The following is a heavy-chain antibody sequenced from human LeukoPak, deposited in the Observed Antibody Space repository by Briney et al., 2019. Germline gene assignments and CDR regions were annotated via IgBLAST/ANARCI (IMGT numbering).Heavy chain of an antibody. J-gene: IGHJ4*02. Sequence: GGSLRLSCAASGFTFSSYSMNWVRQAPGKGLEWVSYISSSSSTIYYADPVEGRFTISRDNAKNSLYLQMNSLRAEDTAVYYCARGGQFMITPPIDWGQGTLVTVSS. CDR1: GFTFSSYS. V-gene: IGHV3-48*01. CDR3: ARGGQFMITPPID. D-gene: IGHD3-16*01. CDR2: ISSSSSTI.